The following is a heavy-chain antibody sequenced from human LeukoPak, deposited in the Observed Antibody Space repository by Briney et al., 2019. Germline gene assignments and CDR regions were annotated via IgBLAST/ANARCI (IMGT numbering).Heavy chain of an antibody. CDR2: INPNSGGT. CDR3: ARGQRPSRYYDILTGYSPHYYYYYMDV. V-gene: IGHV1-2*02. CDR1: GYTFTGYY. D-gene: IGHD3-9*01. Sequence: ASVKVSCKASGYTFTGYYMHWVRQAPGQGLEWMGWINPNSGGTNYAQKFQGRVTMTRDTSISTAYMELSRLRSDDTAVYYCARGQRPSRYYDILTGYSPHYYYYYMDVWGKGTTVTISS. J-gene: IGHJ6*03.